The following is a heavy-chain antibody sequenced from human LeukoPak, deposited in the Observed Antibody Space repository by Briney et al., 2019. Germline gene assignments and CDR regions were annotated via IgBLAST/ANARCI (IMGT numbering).Heavy chain of an antibody. CDR3: AREPPGPTTSVVGRYFDY. Sequence: PGGSLRLSCAASGFTFSSYGMHWVRQAPGKGLEWVAIMSHDGNSKYYADSVRGRFTLSRDNSKNTLYLQMNSLRAEDTAVYYCAREPPGPTTSVVGRYFDYWGQGTLVTVSS. CDR1: GFTFSSYG. J-gene: IGHJ4*02. D-gene: IGHD1-26*01. CDR2: MSHDGNSK. V-gene: IGHV3-30*03.